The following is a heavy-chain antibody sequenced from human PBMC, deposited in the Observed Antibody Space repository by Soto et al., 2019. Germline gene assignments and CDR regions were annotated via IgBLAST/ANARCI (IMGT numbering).Heavy chain of an antibody. J-gene: IGHJ6*02. CDR2: IIPIFGTA. D-gene: IGHD6-6*01. CDR1: GGTFSSYA. V-gene: IGHV1-69*12. Sequence: QVQLVQSGAEVKKPGSSVKVSCKASGGTFSSYAMSWVRQAPGQGLEWMGGIIPIFGTADYAQRFQGRVTITADESTSTAYMELTSLRSEDTAVYYCATARSSSAYYYGMDVWGQGTTVTVSS. CDR3: ATARSSSAYYYGMDV.